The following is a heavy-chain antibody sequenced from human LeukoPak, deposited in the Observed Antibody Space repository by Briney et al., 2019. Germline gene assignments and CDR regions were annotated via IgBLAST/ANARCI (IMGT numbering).Heavy chain of an antibody. J-gene: IGHJ4*02. CDR1: GFTFSDYS. CDR3: ATTPDSNWTFSDY. D-gene: IGHD2/OR15-2a*01. V-gene: IGHV3-74*01. Sequence: GGSLRLSCAASGFTFSDYSMHWVRQAPGRGLVWVSRISSDGGSTSYADSVKGRFTISRDNAKNTLYLQMNSLRAEDTAVYYCATTPDSNWTFSDYCGQGALVTVSS. CDR2: ISSDGGST.